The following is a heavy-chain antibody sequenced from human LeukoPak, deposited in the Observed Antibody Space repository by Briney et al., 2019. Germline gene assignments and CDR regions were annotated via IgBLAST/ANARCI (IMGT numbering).Heavy chain of an antibody. V-gene: IGHV6-1*01. J-gene: IGHJ4*02. CDR3: ARDRVAYYYDSSGYDY. CDR2: TYYRSKWYN. Sequence: KISQTLSLTCAISGDSVSINSAAWNWLRQSPSRGHEWLGRTYYRSKWYNDYAVSVKSRITINPDTSKNQFSLQLNSVTPEDTAVYYCARDRVAYYYDSSGYDYWGQGTLVTVSS. CDR1: GDSVSINSAA. D-gene: IGHD3-22*01.